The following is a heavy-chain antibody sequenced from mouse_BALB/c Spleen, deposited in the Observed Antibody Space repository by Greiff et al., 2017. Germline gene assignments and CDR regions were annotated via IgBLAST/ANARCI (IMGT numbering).Heavy chain of an antibody. CDR2: IDPENGDT. CDR1: GFNIKDYY. V-gene: IGHV14-4*02. CDR3: NALRHPLFAY. D-gene: IGHD1-2*01. Sequence: VQLQQSGAELVRSGASVKLSCTASGFNIKDYYMHWVKQRPEQGLEWIGWIDPENGDTEYAPKFQGKATMTADTSSNTAYLQLSSLTSEDTAVYYCNALRHPLFAYWGQGTLVTVSA. J-gene: IGHJ3*01.